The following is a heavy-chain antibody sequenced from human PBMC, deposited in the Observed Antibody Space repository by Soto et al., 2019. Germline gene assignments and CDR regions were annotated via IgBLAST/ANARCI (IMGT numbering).Heavy chain of an antibody. CDR3: AKDPSFLYTSFFDY. D-gene: IGHD2-2*02. CDR2: ISGSGGST. J-gene: IGHJ4*02. CDR1: GFTFSSYA. V-gene: IGHV3-23*01. Sequence: VGSLRLSCAASGFTFSSYAMSWVRQAPGKGLEWVSAISGSGGSTYYADSVKGRFTISRDNSKNTLYLQMNSLRAEDTAVYYCAKDPSFLYTSFFDYWGQGTLVTVSS.